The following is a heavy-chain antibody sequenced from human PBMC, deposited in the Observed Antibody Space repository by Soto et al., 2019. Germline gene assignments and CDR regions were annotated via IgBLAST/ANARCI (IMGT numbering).Heavy chain of an antibody. D-gene: IGHD4-17*01. Sequence: PGGSLRLSCAASGFTFSTYDMHWVRQTTAKGLEWVSGIGSAGDTYYPGSVKGRFTISRENAKNSLYLQMNSLRPEDTAVYYCTRAMVTRGYYYYGMDVWGQGTTVTVSS. J-gene: IGHJ6*02. V-gene: IGHV3-13*01. CDR2: IGSAGDT. CDR3: TRAMVTRGYYYYGMDV. CDR1: GFTFSTYD.